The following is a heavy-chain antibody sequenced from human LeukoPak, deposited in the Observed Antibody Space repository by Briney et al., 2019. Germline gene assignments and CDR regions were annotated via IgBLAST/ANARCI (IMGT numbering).Heavy chain of an antibody. V-gene: IGHV3-30*03. CDR1: GFTFSSYG. CDR2: ISYDGSNK. CDR3: ATELIRIAVTGTDY. D-gene: IGHD6-19*01. J-gene: IGHJ4*02. Sequence: GESLRLSCAASGFTFSSYGMHWVRQAPGKGLEWVAVISYDGSNKYYSDSVKGRYTSSRDNSKNTLYLQMNSLRAEDTAVYYCATELIRIAVTGTDYWGQGTLVTVSS.